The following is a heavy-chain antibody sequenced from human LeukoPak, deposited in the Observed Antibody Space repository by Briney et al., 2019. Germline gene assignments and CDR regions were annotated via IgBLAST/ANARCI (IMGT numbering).Heavy chain of an antibody. Sequence: SETLSLTCTVSGGSISSGSYYWGWIRQPPGKGLEWIGGIYYSGSTYYNPSLKSRVTISVDTSKNQFSLKLSSVTAADTAVYYCARLLVSIAAGVGYWGQGTLVTVSS. J-gene: IGHJ4*02. D-gene: IGHD6-6*01. CDR3: ARLLVSIAAGVGY. CDR1: GGSISSGSYY. V-gene: IGHV4-39*01. CDR2: IYYSGST.